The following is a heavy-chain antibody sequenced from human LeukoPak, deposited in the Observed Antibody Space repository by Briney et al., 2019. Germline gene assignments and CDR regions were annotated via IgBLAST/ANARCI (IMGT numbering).Heavy chain of an antibody. V-gene: IGHV3-7*01. D-gene: IGHD4-17*01. CDR2: IKQDGSEK. J-gene: IGHJ4*02. CDR3: ARVGGDDYFDY. CDR1: GFTFSSYW. Sequence: GGSLRLSCAASGFTFSSYWMSWVRQAPGKGLEWVANIKQDGSEKYYVDSVKGRFTISRDNAKNSLYLQMNRLRAEDTAVYYCARVGGDDYFDYWGQGTLVTVSS.